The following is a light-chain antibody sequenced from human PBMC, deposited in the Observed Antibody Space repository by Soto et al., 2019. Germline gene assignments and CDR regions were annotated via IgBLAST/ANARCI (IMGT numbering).Light chain of an antibody. CDR2: SLN. J-gene: IGLJ1*01. CDR3: AAWDDSLNGCV. V-gene: IGLV1-44*01. Sequence: QSVLTQPPSASGTPGQRVTISCSGSSSNIGTNTVNWYQQVPGTAPKLLIYSLNQRPSGVPDRFSGSKSGTSASLAISGLQSEDEADYYCAAWDDSLNGCVFGTGTKVTVL. CDR1: SSNIGTNT.